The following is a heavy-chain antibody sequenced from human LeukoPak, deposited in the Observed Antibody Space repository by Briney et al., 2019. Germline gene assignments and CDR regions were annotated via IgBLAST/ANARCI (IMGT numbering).Heavy chain of an antibody. CDR3: ARGGIHTSTRYDFWSGYSRDAFDI. V-gene: IGHV1-8*03. J-gene: IGHJ3*02. CDR1: GYTFTSYD. D-gene: IGHD3-3*01. Sequence: ASVKVSCKASGYTFTSYDINWVRQATGQGLEWMGWMNPNSGNTGYAQKFQGRVTITRNTSISTAYMELSSLRSEDTAVYYCARGGIHTSTRYDFWSGYSRDAFDIWGQGTMVTVSS. CDR2: MNPNSGNT.